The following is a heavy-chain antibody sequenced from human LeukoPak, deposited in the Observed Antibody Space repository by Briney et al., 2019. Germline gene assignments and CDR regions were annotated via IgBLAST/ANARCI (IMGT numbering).Heavy chain of an antibody. CDR1: GYTFTGYY. Sequence: ASVKVSCKASGYTFTGYYMHWVRQAPGQGLEWMGWISAYNGNTNYAQKLQGRVTMTTDTSTSTAYMELRSLRSDDTAVYYCGRDQQQWLPTIADYWGQGTLVSVSS. CDR2: ISAYNGNT. V-gene: IGHV1-18*04. D-gene: IGHD6-19*01. CDR3: GRDQQQWLPTIADY. J-gene: IGHJ4*02.